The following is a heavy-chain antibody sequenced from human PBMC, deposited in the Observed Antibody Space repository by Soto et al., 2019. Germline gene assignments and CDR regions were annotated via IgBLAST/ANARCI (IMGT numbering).Heavy chain of an antibody. CDR2: IYYSGST. V-gene: IGHV4-59*01. J-gene: IGHJ4*02. Sequence: QVQLQESGPGLVKPSETLSLTCTVSGGSISSYYWSWIRQPPGKGLEWIGYIYYSGSTNYNPSLKSRVTISVDTSKNQFSLKLSSVTAADTAVYYCAGGSGWYGYWGQGTLVTVSS. CDR3: AGGSGWYGY. D-gene: IGHD6-19*01. CDR1: GGSISSYY.